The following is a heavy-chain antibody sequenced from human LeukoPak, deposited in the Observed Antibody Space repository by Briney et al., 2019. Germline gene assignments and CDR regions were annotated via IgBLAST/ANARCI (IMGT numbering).Heavy chain of an antibody. J-gene: IGHJ3*02. Sequence: SETLSLTCTVSGASISIGSYYWSWIRQPPGKGLEWIGYFHYSRSTNYNPSLMSRVTMSEDTSKNQFSLKLSSVTAADTAVYYCARERGNLRGDAFDIWGQGTMVTVSS. CDR1: GASISIGSYY. D-gene: IGHD1-26*01. V-gene: IGHV4-61*01. CDR3: ARERGNLRGDAFDI. CDR2: FHYSRST.